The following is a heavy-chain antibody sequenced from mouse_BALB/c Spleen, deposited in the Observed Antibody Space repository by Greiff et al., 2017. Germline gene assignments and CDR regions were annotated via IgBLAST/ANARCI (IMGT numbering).Heavy chain of an antibody. CDR1: GFTFSDYY. Sequence: EVQLVESGGGLVKPGGSLKLSCAASGFTFSDYYMYWVRQTPEKRLEWVATISDGGSYTYYPDSVKGRFTISRDNAKNNLYLQMSSLKSEDTAMYYCARGLYYGNFWFAYGGQGTLVTVSA. CDR3: ARGLYYGNFWFAY. J-gene: IGHJ3*01. V-gene: IGHV5-4*02. D-gene: IGHD2-1*01. CDR2: ISDGGSYT.